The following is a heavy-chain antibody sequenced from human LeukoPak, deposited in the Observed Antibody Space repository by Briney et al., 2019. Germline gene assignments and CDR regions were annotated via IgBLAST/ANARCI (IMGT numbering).Heavy chain of an antibody. CDR1: GLTFSNYA. J-gene: IGHJ4*02. D-gene: IGHD4-17*01. CDR2: ISGTGGRT. CDR3: AKGHSDYGTGFDL. Sequence: GGSLRLSCAASGLTFSNYAMSWVRQAPGKGLESVSVISGTGGRTYYADSVKGRFTISRDSSKNTVYLQMNRLRAEDTTVYYCAKGHSDYGTGFDLWGRGALVTVSS. V-gene: IGHV3-23*01.